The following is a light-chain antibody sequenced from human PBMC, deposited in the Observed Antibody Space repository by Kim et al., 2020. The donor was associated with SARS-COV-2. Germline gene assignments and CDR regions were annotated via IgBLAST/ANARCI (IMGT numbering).Light chain of an antibody. J-gene: IGKJ5*01. CDR3: QQLEYYPIT. V-gene: IGKV1-9*01. CDR1: QGIGSY. CDR2: AAS. Sequence: QLTQSPSSLYASVGDRVTITCRASQGIGSYLAWYQQKPGKAPKLLIYAASTLQSGVPSRFSGSGSATDFTLTITSLQPEDFATYYCQQLEYYPITFGQGTRLEIK.